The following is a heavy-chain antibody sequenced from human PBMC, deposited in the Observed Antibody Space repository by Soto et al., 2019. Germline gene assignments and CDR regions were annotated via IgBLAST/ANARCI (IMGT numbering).Heavy chain of an antibody. Sequence: SVKVSCKASGGTFSSYAISCVRQAPGQGLEWMGGIIPIFGTANYAQKFQGRVTITADESTSTAYMELSSLRSEDTAVYYCARTYYGDYYYYGMEVWGQGTTVTVSS. CDR1: GGTFSSYA. J-gene: IGHJ6*02. D-gene: IGHD3-22*01. CDR3: ARTYYGDYYYYGMEV. V-gene: IGHV1-69*13. CDR2: IIPIFGTA.